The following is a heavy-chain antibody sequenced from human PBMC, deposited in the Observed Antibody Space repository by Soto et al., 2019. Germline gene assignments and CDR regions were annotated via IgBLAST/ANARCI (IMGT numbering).Heavy chain of an antibody. CDR2: IWYDGSNK. J-gene: IGHJ6*02. CDR1: GFTFSSYG. V-gene: IGHV3-33*01. CDR3: ARDFPSYCTNGVCYSTAYYYGMDV. D-gene: IGHD2-8*01. Sequence: PGGSLRLSCAASGFTFSSYGMHWVRQAPGKGLEWVAVIWYDGSNKYYADSVKGRFTISRDNSKNTLYLQMNSLRAEDTAVYYCARDFPSYCTNGVCYSTAYYYGMDVWGQGTTVTSP.